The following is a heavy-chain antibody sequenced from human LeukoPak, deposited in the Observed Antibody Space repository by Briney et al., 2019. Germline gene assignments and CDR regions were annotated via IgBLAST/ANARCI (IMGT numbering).Heavy chain of an antibody. J-gene: IGHJ4*02. CDR3: ARDLVGGYELFDY. D-gene: IGHD5-12*01. CDR1: GFTFSSYS. CDR2: ISSSSSTI. V-gene: IGHV3-48*01. Sequence: GGSLRLSCAASGFTFSSYSMNWVRQAPGKGLEWVSYISSSSSTIYYADSVKGRFTISRDNAKNSLYLQMNSLRAEDTAVYYCARDLVGGYELFDYWGQGTLVTVS.